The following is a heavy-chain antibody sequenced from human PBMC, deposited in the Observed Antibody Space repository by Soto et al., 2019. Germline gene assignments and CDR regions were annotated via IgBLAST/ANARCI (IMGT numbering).Heavy chain of an antibody. CDR2: ISAYNGNT. V-gene: IGHV1-18*01. CDR1: GYTFTSYG. CDR3: ARDLASPTKISGSILHDY. D-gene: IGHD6-25*01. Sequence: QVPLVQSGAEVKKPGASVKVSCKASGYTFTSYGISWVRQAPGQGLEWMGWISAYNGNTNYAQKLQGRVTMTTDTSTSTAYMELRSLRSDDTAVYYCARDLASPTKISGSILHDYWGQGTLVTVSS. J-gene: IGHJ4*02.